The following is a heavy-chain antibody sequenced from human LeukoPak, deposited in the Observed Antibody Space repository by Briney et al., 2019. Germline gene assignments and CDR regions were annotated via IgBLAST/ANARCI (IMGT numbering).Heavy chain of an antibody. D-gene: IGHD3-10*01. Sequence: PSETLSLTCAVSVCSISSNIYSWSWIRQPPGKGLEWIGYIYHSGSTSYYPSLKSRVTVSVDRSKNQFSLKLSSVTAADTAVYFCASGSGSYFDYWGQGTLVTVSS. CDR2: IYHSGST. V-gene: IGHV4-30-2*01. J-gene: IGHJ4*02. CDR1: VCSISSNIYS. CDR3: ASGSGSYFDY.